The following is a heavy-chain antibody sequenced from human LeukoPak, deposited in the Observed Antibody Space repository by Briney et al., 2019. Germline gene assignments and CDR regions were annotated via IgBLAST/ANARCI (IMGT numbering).Heavy chain of an antibody. CDR1: GFSFSNDA. CDR2: IYYSGST. Sequence: GSLRLSCVASGFSFSNDAMSWVRQAPGKGLEWIGYIYYSGSTNYNPSLKSRVTISVDTSKNQFSLKLSSVTAADTAVYYCAKSRTGDGLDYWGQGTLVTVSS. J-gene: IGHJ4*02. D-gene: IGHD7-27*01. CDR3: AKSRTGDGLDY. V-gene: IGHV4-59*01.